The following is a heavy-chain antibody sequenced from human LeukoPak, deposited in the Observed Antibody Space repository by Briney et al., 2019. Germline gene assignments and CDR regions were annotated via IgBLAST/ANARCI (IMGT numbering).Heavy chain of an antibody. CDR2: IYHSGST. V-gene: IGHV4-4*02. CDR1: GGSISSSNW. CDR3: ARDQRSVWFGGFDY. J-gene: IGHJ4*02. Sequence: SETLSLTCAVSGGSISSSNWWSWVRQPPGKGLEWIGEIYHSGSTNYNPSLKSRVTISVDKSKNQFSLKLSSVTAADTAVYYCARDQRSVWFGGFDYWGQGTLVTVSS. D-gene: IGHD3-10*01.